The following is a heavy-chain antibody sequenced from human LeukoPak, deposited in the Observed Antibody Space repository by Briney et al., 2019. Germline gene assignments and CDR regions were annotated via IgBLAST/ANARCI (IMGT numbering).Heavy chain of an antibody. D-gene: IGHD3-10*01. V-gene: IGHV1-69*06. CDR1: GYTFNSYY. CDR3: ARPRFPYYRLSGADYQYMDV. Sequence: ASVKVSCKASGYTFNSYYMHWVRQAPGQGLEWMGGIIPIFGTTNHAQKFQGRVRITADKSTSTAYMELSSLRSEDTAVYYCARPRFPYYRLSGADYQYMDVWGKGTTVTVSS. J-gene: IGHJ6*03. CDR2: IIPIFGTT.